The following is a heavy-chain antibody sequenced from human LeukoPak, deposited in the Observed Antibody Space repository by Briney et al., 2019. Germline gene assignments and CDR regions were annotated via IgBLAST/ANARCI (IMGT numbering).Heavy chain of an antibody. J-gene: IGHJ4*02. CDR3: VWSSTWNKRFYLDQ. V-gene: IGHV3-15*04. D-gene: IGHD6-6*01. CDR2: SAATPDGPIT. Sequence: GGSLRLSCAASGFTVSSNYMSWVRQTPGKGLQWVARSAATPDGPITEYATPVRGRFTISRDDSRNMVYLQMRSLRTDDTAIYYCVWSSTWNKRFYLDQWGQGTLVTVSS. CDR1: GFTVSSNY.